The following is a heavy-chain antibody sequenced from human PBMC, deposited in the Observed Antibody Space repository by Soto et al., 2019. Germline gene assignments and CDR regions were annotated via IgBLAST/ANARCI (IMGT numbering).Heavy chain of an antibody. J-gene: IGHJ6*02. D-gene: IGHD2-15*01. CDR1: GFTFSSYA. V-gene: IGHV3-23*01. CDR2: ISGSGGST. CDR3: AKTKRGVVVVVAATPSYGMDV. Sequence: GGSLRLSCAASGFTFSSYAMGWVRQAPGKGLEWVSAISGSGGSTYYADSVKGRFTISRDNSKNTLYLQMNSLRAEDTAVYYCAKTKRGVVVVVAATPSYGMDVWGQGTTVTVSS.